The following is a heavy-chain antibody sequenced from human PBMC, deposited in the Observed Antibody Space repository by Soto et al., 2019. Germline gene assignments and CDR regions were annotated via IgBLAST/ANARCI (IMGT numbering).Heavy chain of an antibody. CDR1: GGPLSSSSYY. CDR3: ARSFNGDYDYYYYMDV. V-gene: IGHV4-39*01. J-gene: IGHJ6*03. D-gene: IGHD4-17*01. Sequence: SETLSLTWTVSGGPLSSSSYYWGWIRQPPGKGLEWIGSIYYSGSTYYNPSLKSRVTISVDTSKNQFSLKLSSVTAADTAVYYCARSFNGDYDYYYYMDVWGKGTTVTVSS. CDR2: IYYSGST.